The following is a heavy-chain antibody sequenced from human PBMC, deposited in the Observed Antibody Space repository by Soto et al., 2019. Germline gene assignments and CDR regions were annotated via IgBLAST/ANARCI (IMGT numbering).Heavy chain of an antibody. Sequence: QVQLQESGPGLVKPSQTLSLTCTVSGGSISSGGYYWSWIRQHPGKGLEWIGYIYYSGSTYYNPSLKSRVTISVDTSKTQFSLKLSSVTAADTAVYYCARGGSGSYYKPIENWFDPWGQGTLVTVSS. D-gene: IGHD3-10*01. V-gene: IGHV4-31*03. CDR2: IYYSGST. J-gene: IGHJ5*02. CDR1: GGSISSGGYY. CDR3: ARGGSGSYYKPIENWFDP.